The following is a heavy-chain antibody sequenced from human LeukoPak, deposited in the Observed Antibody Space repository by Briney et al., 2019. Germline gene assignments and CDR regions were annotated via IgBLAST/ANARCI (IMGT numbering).Heavy chain of an antibody. D-gene: IGHD1-26*01. V-gene: IGHV3-7*01. CDR1: GFTFSSSW. CDR3: ARDKLVGPTKFDH. Sequence: GGSLRLSCAASGFTFSSSWMTWVRQAPGKGLEWVANIKEDGSETYYVESVKGRFTISRDNAKNSVYLQMNSLRAEDTAVYYCARDKLVGPTKFDHWGQGTLVTVSS. CDR2: IKEDGSET. J-gene: IGHJ4*02.